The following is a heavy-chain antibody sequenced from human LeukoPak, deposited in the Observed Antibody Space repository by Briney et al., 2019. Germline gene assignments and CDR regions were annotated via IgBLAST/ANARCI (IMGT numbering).Heavy chain of an antibody. CDR2: ISTNGGST. Sequence: PGGSLRLSCSASGFTFSSYAMHWVRQAPGKGLEYVSAISTNGGSTYYADSVKGRFTISRDNAKNSLYLQMNSLRAEDTAVYYCARSTIVVVPAAMDYWGQGTLVTVSS. V-gene: IGHV3-64*04. CDR3: ARSTIVVVPAAMDY. D-gene: IGHD2-2*01. J-gene: IGHJ4*02. CDR1: GFTFSSYA.